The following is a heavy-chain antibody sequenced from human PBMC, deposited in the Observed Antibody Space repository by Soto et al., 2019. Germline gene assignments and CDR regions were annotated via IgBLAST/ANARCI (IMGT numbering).Heavy chain of an antibody. D-gene: IGHD2-15*01. V-gene: IGHV1-69*12. CDR1: GGTFSSYA. J-gene: IGHJ6*02. Sequence: QVQLVQSGAEVKKPGSSVKVSCKASGGTFSSYAISWVRQAPGQGLEWMGGIIPIFGTANYAQKFQGRVTITAEQSTSTAYMELSSLRSEDTAVYYCARGPYCSGGSCYHYGMDVWGQGTTVTVSS. CDR2: IIPIFGTA. CDR3: ARGPYCSGGSCYHYGMDV.